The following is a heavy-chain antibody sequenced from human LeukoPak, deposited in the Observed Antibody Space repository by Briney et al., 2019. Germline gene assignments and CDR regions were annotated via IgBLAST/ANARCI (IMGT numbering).Heavy chain of an antibody. CDR1: GGSFSGYY. CDR3: ARESPFSVVTPDWYFDL. J-gene: IGHJ2*01. CDR2: INHSGST. D-gene: IGHD4-23*01. Sequence: PSETLSLTCAVYGGSFSGYYWSWIRQPPGKGLEWIGEINHSGSTNYNPSLKSRVTISVDTSKNQFSLKLSSVTAADTAVYYCARESPFSVVTPDWYFDLWGRGTLVTVSS. V-gene: IGHV4-34*01.